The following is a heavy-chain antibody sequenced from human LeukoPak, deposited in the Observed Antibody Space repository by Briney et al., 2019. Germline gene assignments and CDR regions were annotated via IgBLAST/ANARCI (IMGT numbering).Heavy chain of an antibody. CDR3: ARDWHSSGWYRVWFDP. V-gene: IGHV4-59*12. CDR1: GGSISSYY. J-gene: IGHJ5*02. D-gene: IGHD6-19*01. Sequence: SETLSLTCTVSGGSISSYYWSWIRQPPGKGLEWIGYIYYSGSTNYNPSLKSRVTISVDTSKDQFSLKLSSVTAADTAVYYCARDWHSSGWYRVWFDPWGQGTLVTVSS. CDR2: IYYSGST.